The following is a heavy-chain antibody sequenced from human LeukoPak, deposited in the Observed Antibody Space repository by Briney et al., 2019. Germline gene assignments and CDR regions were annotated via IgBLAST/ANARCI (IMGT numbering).Heavy chain of an antibody. V-gene: IGHV1-24*01. J-gene: IGHJ6*02. D-gene: IGHD1-26*01. Sequence: ASVKVSCKVSGYTLTELSMQWVRQAPGKGLEWMGGFAPEDGETIYAQKFQGRVTMTEDTSTDTAYMELSSLRSEDTAVYYCATITAGELLPNYGMDVWGQGTTVTVSS. CDR1: GYTLTELS. CDR3: ATITAGELLPNYGMDV. CDR2: FAPEDGET.